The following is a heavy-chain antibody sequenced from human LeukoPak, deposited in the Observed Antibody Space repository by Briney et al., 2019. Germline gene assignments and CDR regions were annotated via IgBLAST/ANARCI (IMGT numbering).Heavy chain of an antibody. D-gene: IGHD6-13*01. CDR3: SLSGYSSSWYSGDAFDI. J-gene: IGHJ3*02. CDR2: ISGSGCST. Sequence: GGSLRLSCAASGFTFSSYAMSWVRQAPGKGLEWVSTISGSGCSTYYADSVKGRFTISRDNSKNTLYPQMNSLRAEDTAVYYCSLSGYSSSWYSGDAFDIWGQGTMVTVSS. CDR1: GFTFSSYA. V-gene: IGHV3-23*01.